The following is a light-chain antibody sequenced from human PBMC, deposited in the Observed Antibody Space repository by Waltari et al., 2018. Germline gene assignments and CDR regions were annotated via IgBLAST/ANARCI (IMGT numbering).Light chain of an antibody. CDR3: GTWDSSLRGGV. J-gene: IGLJ2*01. CDR1: SPTFGNNS. V-gene: IGLV1-51*01. Sequence: QSVLTQPPSVSAAPGQQVTISCSASSPTFGNNSVAWYQQSPGTAPKLLIYDNNKRPSGIPDRFSGSKSGTSATLGITGLQTGDEADYYCGTWDSSLRGGVFGGGTKLTVL. CDR2: DNN.